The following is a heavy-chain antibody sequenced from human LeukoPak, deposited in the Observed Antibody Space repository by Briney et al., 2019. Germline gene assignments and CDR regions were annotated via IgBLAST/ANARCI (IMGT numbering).Heavy chain of an antibody. J-gene: IGHJ4*02. D-gene: IGHD1-26*01. Sequence: QPGRSLRLSCAASGFTFSSYGMHWVRQAPGKGLEWVAVISYDGSNKYYADSVKGRFTISRDNSKDTLYLQMNSLRAEDTAVYYCARVLRGDIVGATFPFDYWGQGTLVTVSS. CDR1: GFTFSSYG. CDR3: ARVLRGDIVGATFPFDY. V-gene: IGHV3-30*03. CDR2: ISYDGSNK.